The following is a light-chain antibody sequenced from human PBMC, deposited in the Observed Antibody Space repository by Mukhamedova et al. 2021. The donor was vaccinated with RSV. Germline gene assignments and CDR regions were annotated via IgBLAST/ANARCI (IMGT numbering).Light chain of an antibody. CDR1: GAYNY. CDR2: EVI. Sequence: GAYNYVTWYQQHPGKAPKVIIYEVISRPSGVSNRFSGSKSGTTASLTISGLQAEDEAEYDCSSYTTSYTMVFGGGTKLTVL. CDR3: SSYTTSYTMV. J-gene: IGLJ3*02. V-gene: IGLV2-14*01.